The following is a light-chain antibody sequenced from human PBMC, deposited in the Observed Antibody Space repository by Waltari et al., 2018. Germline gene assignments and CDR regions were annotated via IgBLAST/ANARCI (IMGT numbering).Light chain of an antibody. V-gene: IGLV1-40*01. Sequence: QSVLTQPPPVSGAPGQRVTITCTGSGSNIGAGYDVHWYQQLPRAAPKFLIYGSTSRPLGVPDRFFGSTSGTSASLAITGLQAEDEADYYCQSYDTSLRVVFGGGTKLTVL. CDR3: QSYDTSLRVV. J-gene: IGLJ3*02. CDR1: GSNIGAGYD. CDR2: GST.